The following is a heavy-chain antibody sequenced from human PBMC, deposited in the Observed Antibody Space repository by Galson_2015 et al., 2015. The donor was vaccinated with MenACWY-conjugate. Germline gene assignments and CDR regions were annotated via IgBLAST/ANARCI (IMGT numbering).Heavy chain of an antibody. J-gene: IGHJ4*02. CDR1: GFTFSRYW. V-gene: IGHV3-74*01. D-gene: IGHD2-2*01. Sequence: SLRLSCAASGFTFSRYWMHWVRQSPGKGLVWVSRINSDGSAADYADSVKGRFTISRDNAKNTLYLQMNSLRVEDTAFYYCATYCSSPSCYANGAYWGQGTLVTVSS. CDR3: ATYCSSPSCYANGAY. CDR2: INSDGSAA.